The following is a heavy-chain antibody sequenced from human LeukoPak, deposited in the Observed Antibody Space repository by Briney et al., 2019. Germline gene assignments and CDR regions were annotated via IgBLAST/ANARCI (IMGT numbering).Heavy chain of an antibody. V-gene: IGHV1-18*01. CDR2: ISTYNGNT. CDR1: GYTFTSFG. J-gene: IGHJ6*02. Sequence: ASVKVSCKASGYTFTSFGISWVRQVPGQGLEWMGWISTYNGNTNYAQKLQGRVTMTTDTSTSTAYMELRSLRSDDTAVYYCAREFIVVVPAAAYGMDVWGQGTTVTVSS. D-gene: IGHD2-2*01. CDR3: AREFIVVVPAAAYGMDV.